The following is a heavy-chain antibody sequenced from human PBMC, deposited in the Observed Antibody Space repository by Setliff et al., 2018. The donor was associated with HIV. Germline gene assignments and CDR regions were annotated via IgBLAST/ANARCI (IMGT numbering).Heavy chain of an antibody. J-gene: IGHJ5*02. CDR2: IYSGGST. D-gene: IGHD6-13*01. CDR3: AKADDGAAAGPAP. CDR1: GFAVSNNY. Sequence: GGSLRLSCAASGFAVSNNYMSWVRQAPGKGLEWVSVIYSGGSTYYADSVKGRFTISRDNSKNTLYLQTNSLRAEDTAVHYCAKADDGAAAGPAPWGQGTLVTVS. V-gene: IGHV3-53*05.